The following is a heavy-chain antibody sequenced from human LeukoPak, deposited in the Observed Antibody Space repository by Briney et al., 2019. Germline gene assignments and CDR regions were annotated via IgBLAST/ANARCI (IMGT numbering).Heavy chain of an antibody. J-gene: IGHJ4*02. D-gene: IGHD3-3*01. V-gene: IGHV4-34*01. CDR2: INHSGCP. Sequence: PSETLSLTCVVYGGSLSVYYWRWITHPPGKGLEWIAEINHSGCPNYNPSLKTRATLSVTTSNNQYPRNLSSVTAADTAVYYCARVAITNSFDYWGQGTLVTVSS. CDR3: ARVAITNSFDY. CDR1: GGSLSVYY.